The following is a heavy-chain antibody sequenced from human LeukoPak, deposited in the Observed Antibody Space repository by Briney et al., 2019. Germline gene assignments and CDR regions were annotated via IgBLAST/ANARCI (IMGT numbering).Heavy chain of an antibody. CDR2: IYHSGST. CDR3: ARVGYGGNPRKGWFDP. D-gene: IGHD4-23*01. V-gene: IGHV4-30-2*01. Sequence: PSQTLSLTCTVSGGSISSGGYYWSWIRQPPGKGLEWIGYIYHSGSTYYNPSLRSRVTISVDTSKNQFSLKLSSVTAADTAVYYCARVGYGGNPRKGWFDPWGQGTLVTVSS. CDR1: GGSISSGGYY. J-gene: IGHJ5*02.